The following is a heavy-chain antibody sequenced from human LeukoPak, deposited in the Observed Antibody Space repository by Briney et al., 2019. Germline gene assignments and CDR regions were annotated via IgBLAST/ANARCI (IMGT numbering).Heavy chain of an antibody. V-gene: IGHV4-59*01. J-gene: IGHJ4*02. CDR1: GGSISSYS. CDR3: ARNAGDY. CDR2: IYNSGST. Sequence: PSETLSLTCTVSGGSISSYSWSWIRQPPGKGLKWIGYIYNSGSTNYNPSLKSRVTISVDTSKNQFSLKLISVTAADTAVYYCARNAGDYWGQGTLVTVSS.